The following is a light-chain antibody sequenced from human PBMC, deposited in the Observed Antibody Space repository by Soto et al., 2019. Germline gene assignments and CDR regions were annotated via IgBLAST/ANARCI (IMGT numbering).Light chain of an antibody. CDR2: EVS. CDR3: ASHTTTNTRV. Sequence: QSALTQPASVSGSPGQSIAISCTGTSSDVGAYDYVSWYQQYPDRAPRLVIYEVSNRPSGVSNRFSGSKSVNTATLTISGLQAEDEADYYCASHTTTNTRVFGTGTKVT. CDR1: SSDVGAYDY. V-gene: IGLV2-14*03. J-gene: IGLJ1*01.